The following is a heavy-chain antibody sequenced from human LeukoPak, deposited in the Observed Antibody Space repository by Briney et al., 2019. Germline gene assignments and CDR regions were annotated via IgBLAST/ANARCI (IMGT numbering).Heavy chain of an antibody. V-gene: IGHV3-23*01. CDR2: ISGSGGST. D-gene: IGHD3-22*01. J-gene: IGHJ6*03. CDR3: ARALDSSGYYPPYYYYMDV. Sequence: GGSLRLSCAASGFTFSSYGMSWVRQAPGKGLEWVSAISGSGGSTYYADSVKGRFTISRDNSKNTLYLQMNSLRAEDTAVYYCARALDSSGYYPPYYYYMDVWGKGTTVTISS. CDR1: GFTFSSYG.